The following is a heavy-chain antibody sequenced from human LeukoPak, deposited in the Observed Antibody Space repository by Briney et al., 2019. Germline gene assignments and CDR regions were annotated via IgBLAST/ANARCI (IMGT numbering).Heavy chain of an antibody. D-gene: IGHD5-12*01. CDR3: ARGRSGGPYSGYDYSRFDY. Sequence: PSETLSLTCTVSGYSISSGYYWGWIRQPPGKGLEWIGYIYYSGSTNYNPSLKSRVTISVDTSKNQFSLKLSSVTAADTAVYYCARGRSGGPYSGYDYSRFDYWGQGTLVTVSS. CDR2: IYYSGST. V-gene: IGHV4-38-2*02. CDR1: GYSISSGYY. J-gene: IGHJ4*02.